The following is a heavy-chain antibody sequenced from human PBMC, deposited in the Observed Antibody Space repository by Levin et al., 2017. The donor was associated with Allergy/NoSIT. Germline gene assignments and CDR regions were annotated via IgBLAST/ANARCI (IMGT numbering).Heavy chain of an antibody. V-gene: IGHV3-30*04. CDR1: GFTFSSYA. J-gene: IGHJ4*02. CDR3: ARDSGFTYYYDSSGNFDY. D-gene: IGHD3-22*01. Sequence: PGGSLRLSCAASGFTFSSYAMHWVRQAPGKGLEWVAVISYDGSNKYYADSVKGRFTISRDNSKNTLYLQMNSLRAEDTAVYYCARDSGFTYYYDSSGNFDYWGQGTLVTVSS. CDR2: ISYDGSNK.